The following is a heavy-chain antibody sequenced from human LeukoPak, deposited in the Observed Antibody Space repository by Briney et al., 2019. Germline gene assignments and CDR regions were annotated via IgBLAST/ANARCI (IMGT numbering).Heavy chain of an antibody. D-gene: IGHD3-22*01. V-gene: IGHV4-4*07. CDR2: IYTSGST. CDR1: GGSISSYY. Sequence: PSETLSLTCTVSGGSISSYYWSWIRQPAGKGLEWIGRIYTSGSTNYDPSLKSRVTMSVDTSKNQFSLRLSSVTAADTAVYYCARVGYYDSSGYYPRWMSAFDIWGQGTMVTVSS. J-gene: IGHJ3*02. CDR3: ARVGYYDSSGYYPRWMSAFDI.